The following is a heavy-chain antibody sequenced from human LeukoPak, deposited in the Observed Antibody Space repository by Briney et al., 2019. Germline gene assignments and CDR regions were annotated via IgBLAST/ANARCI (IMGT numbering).Heavy chain of an antibody. V-gene: IGHV3-11*04. J-gene: IGHJ5*02. CDR3: ARALAGYSSSPDDWFDP. Sequence: GGSLRLSCAVSGFTFTDTYMTWIRQAPGKGLESLSYISPSGTDISYADSVKGRFTISRDNAKNSLYLQMNSLRAEDTAVYYCARALAGYSSSPDDWFDPWGQGTLVTVSS. D-gene: IGHD6-13*01. CDR2: ISPSGTDI. CDR1: GFTFTDTY.